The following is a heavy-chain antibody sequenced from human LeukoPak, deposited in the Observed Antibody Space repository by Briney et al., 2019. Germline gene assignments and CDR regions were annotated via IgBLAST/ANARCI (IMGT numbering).Heavy chain of an antibody. CDR1: GYTFSGYY. CDR3: ARVSNYDSGGYCDFDY. V-gene: IGHV1-2*06. Sequence: GASVKVSCKASGYTFSGYYMHWVRQAPGQGLEWMGRINANSGGTHYARKFQGRVTMTRDTSITTVYMELSRLRSDDTAVYYCARVSNYDSGGYCDFDYWGQGTLVTVSS. J-gene: IGHJ4*02. CDR2: INANSGGT. D-gene: IGHD3-22*01.